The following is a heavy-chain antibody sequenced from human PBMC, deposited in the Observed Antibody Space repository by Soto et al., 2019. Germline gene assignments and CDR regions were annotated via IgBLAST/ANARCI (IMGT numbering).Heavy chain of an antibody. CDR3: ARDRTNWGLDY. Sequence: SETLSLTCAVYGGSFSGYYWSWIRQPPGKGLEWIGEINHSGSTNYNPSLKSRVTISVDTSKNQFSLKLSSVTAADTAVYYCARDRTNWGLDYWGQGTLVTVSS. V-gene: IGHV4-34*01. CDR2: INHSGST. D-gene: IGHD7-27*01. J-gene: IGHJ4*02. CDR1: GGSFSGYY.